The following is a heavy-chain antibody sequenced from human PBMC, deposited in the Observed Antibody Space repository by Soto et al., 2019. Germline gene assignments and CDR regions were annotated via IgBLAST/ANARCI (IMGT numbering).Heavy chain of an antibody. Sequence: GGSLRLSCAASGFNVRDYGMSWVRQAPGKGLEWVSSIRSPDGTYYADSVKGRFTVSRDNSKNTLFLQMNSLRVEDTAVYYCVRGIFGPDYWGQGALVTVSS. CDR3: VRGIFGPDY. CDR2: IRSPDGT. J-gene: IGHJ4*02. V-gene: IGHV3-23*01. CDR1: GFNVRDYG. D-gene: IGHD3-16*02.